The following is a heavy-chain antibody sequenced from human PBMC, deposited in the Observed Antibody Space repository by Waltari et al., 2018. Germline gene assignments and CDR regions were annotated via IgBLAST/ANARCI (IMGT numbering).Heavy chain of an antibody. J-gene: IGHJ4*02. CDR1: GDSMSNNW. D-gene: IGHD2-15*01. CDR2: VLGSGRT. V-gene: IGHV4-4*02. Sequence: QLQLQESGPGLVKPSGTLSLICAVSGDSMSNNWWGWVRQSPGKGLEWIGQVLGSGRTNYNPSFASRVTISLDTSTYQFALKMTSATAADTALYYCARDRGRGLYLDTWGPGTLVTVSP. CDR3: ARDRGRGLYLDT.